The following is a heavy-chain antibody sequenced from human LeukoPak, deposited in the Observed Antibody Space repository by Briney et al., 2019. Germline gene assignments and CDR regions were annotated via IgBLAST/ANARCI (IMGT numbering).Heavy chain of an antibody. CDR3: ARLGGWSSYYYYYYMDV. D-gene: IGHD6-19*01. CDR2: ISSSGSTI. V-gene: IGHV3-48*03. J-gene: IGHJ6*03. Sequence: GGSLRLSCAASGFTFSSYEMNWVRQAPGKGLEWVSYISSSGSTIYYADSVKGRFTISRDNAKNSLCLQMNSLRAEDTAVYYCARLGGWSSYYYYYYMDVWGKGTTVTVSS. CDR1: GFTFSSYE.